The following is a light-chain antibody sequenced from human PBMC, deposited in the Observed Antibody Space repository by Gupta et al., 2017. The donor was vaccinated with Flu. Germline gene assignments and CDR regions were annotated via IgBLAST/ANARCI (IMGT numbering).Light chain of an antibody. CDR3: QQRNNWPS. CDR2: DAS. V-gene: IGKV3-11*01. J-gene: IGKJ4*01. CDR1: QSVSNY. Sequence: SPDTRPLSTGETATRSGRASQSVSNYLAWYQQKPGQAPRLLIDDASNRANGIPDRFSGSGDGTDFTLTSSSREPEDFAVYCCQQRNNWPSFGGGTKVEIK.